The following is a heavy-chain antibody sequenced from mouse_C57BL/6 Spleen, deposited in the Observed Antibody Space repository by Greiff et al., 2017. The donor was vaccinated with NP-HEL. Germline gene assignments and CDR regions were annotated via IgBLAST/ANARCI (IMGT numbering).Heavy chain of an antibody. J-gene: IGHJ3*01. V-gene: IGHV1-18*01. CDR3: ARGGDYYGSSYWFAY. Sequence: EVQLQQSGPELVKPGASVKIPCKASGYTFTDYNMDWVKQSHGKSLEWIGDINPNNGGTIYNQKFKGKATLTVDKSSSTAYMELRSLTSEDTAVYYCARGGDYYGSSYWFAYWGQGTLVTVSA. CDR2: INPNNGGT. CDR1: GYTFTDYN. D-gene: IGHD1-1*01.